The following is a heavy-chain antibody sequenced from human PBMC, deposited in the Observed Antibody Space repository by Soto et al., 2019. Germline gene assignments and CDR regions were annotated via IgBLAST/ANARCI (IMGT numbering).Heavy chain of an antibody. D-gene: IGHD1-20*01. CDR2: IKQDGSEE. CDR3: ARARYNWDPDFDY. J-gene: IGHJ4*02. CDR1: GFTFSNYW. V-gene: IGHV3-7*01. Sequence: QPGGSLRLSCAASGFTFSNYWMSWVRQAPGKGLEWVANIKQDGSEENYVDSVKGRFTISRDNARNSLYLQMNSLRAEDTAVYYCARARYNWDPDFDYWGQGTLVTVSS.